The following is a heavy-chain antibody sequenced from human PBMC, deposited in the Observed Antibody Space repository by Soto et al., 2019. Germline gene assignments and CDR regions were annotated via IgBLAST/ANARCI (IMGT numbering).Heavy chain of an antibody. J-gene: IGHJ5*02. CDR2: FYSSGSI. D-gene: IGHD6-19*01. V-gene: IGHV4-31*02. Sequence: LALTCFVSGYFIGAGGYYWSWIRHHPGKGLEWIGSFYSSGSIIYNPSLRSRVSISGDMSTNQFSMSLTSVTAADTARYYCARMYSSGSGWFHPWGQGTLVTVSS. CDR3: ARMYSSGSGWFHP. CDR1: GYFIGAGGYY.